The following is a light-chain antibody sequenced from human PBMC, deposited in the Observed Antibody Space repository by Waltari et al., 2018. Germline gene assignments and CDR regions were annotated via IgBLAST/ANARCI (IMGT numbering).Light chain of an antibody. V-gene: IGLV3-1*01. Sequence: SCELTQPPSVSVSPRPTASIPAPADQSGDTYACWYQPKPGQAPGLVLYQDGKRPSGIPERFSGSNSGNTATLTISGTQAMDEADYYCQAWDSSTVVFGGGTKLTVL. J-gene: IGLJ2*01. CDR3: QAWDSSTVV. CDR1: QSGDTY. CDR2: QDG.